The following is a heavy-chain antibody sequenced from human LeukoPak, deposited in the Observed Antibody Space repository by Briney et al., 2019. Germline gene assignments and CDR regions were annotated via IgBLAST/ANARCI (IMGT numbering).Heavy chain of an antibody. Sequence: PGGSLRLSCAASGFTFSDHYMDWVRQAPGKGLEWVGRTRNKANSYTTEYAASVKGRFTISRDDSKNSLYLQMNSLKTEDRAVYYCASPPIYDFWSGYYLHWGQGTLVTVSS. J-gene: IGHJ4*02. D-gene: IGHD3-3*01. CDR2: TRNKANSYTT. V-gene: IGHV3-72*01. CDR1: GFTFSDHY. CDR3: ASPPIYDFWSGYYLH.